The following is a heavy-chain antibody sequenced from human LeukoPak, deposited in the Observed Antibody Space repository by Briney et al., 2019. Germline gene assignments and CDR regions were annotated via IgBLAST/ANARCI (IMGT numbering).Heavy chain of an antibody. J-gene: IGHJ6*02. CDR1: GAFINGFF. CDR2: VSHRGAT. D-gene: IGHD1-26*01. V-gene: IGHV4-59*01. CDR3: ARDRRGSFYTFDL. Sequence: SETLSLTCSVSGAFINGFFWNWVRQTPEKGLEWIGYVSHRGATTSNPTLKSRVSITIDTSKSQISLTMTSVTAADSALYYCARDRRGSFYTFDLWGPGTTVSVS.